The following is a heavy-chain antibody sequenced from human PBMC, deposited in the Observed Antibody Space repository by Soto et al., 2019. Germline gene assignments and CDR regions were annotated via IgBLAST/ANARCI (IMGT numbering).Heavy chain of an antibody. J-gene: IGHJ4*02. CDR3: ARDPNGEYSSSAPNDY. Sequence: LSLSCAASGFTFSSYSMNWVRQAPGKGLEWVSSISSSSSYIYYADSVKGRFTISRDNAKNSLYLQMNSLRAEDTAVYYCARDPNGEYSSSAPNDYWGQGTLVTVSS. CDR2: ISSSSSYI. V-gene: IGHV3-21*01. D-gene: IGHD6-6*01. CDR1: GFTFSSYS.